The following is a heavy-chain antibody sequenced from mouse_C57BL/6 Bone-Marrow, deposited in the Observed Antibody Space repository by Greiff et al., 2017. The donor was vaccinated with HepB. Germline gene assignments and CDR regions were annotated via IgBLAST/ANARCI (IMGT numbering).Heavy chain of an antibody. CDR3: ARRTLYYGSSYDYAMDY. V-gene: IGHV8-8*01. Sequence: ESGPGILQPSQTLSLTCSFSGFLLSTFGMGVGWIRQPSGKGLEWLAHIWWDDDKYYNPALKSRLTISKDTSKNQVFLKIANVDTADTATYYCARRTLYYGSSYDYAMDYWGQGTSVTVSS. D-gene: IGHD1-1*01. J-gene: IGHJ4*01. CDR2: IWWDDDK. CDR1: GFLLSTFGMG.